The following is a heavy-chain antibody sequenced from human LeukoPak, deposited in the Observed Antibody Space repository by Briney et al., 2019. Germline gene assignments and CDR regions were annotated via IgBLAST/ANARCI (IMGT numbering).Heavy chain of an antibody. D-gene: IGHD3-3*01. V-gene: IGHV1-2*02. Sequence: ASVKVSCKASGHTFTGYYMHWVRQAPGQGLEWMGWINPNSGGTNYAQKFQGRVTMTRDTSISTAYMELSRLRSDDTAVYYCARDPTYYDFWSGYCLDYWGQGTLVTVSS. CDR1: GHTFTGYY. CDR3: ARDPTYYDFWSGYCLDY. J-gene: IGHJ4*02. CDR2: INPNSGGT.